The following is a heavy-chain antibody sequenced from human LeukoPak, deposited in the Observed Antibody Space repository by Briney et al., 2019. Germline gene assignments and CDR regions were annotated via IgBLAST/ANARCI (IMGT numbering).Heavy chain of an antibody. D-gene: IGHD3-16*01. CDR2: IYTSGST. Sequence: SQTLSLTRTVSGCSISSGSYYWSWIRQPAGKGLEWIGRIYTSGSTNYNPSLKSRVTISVDTSKNQFSLKLSSVTAADTAVYYCARDASVWAIFDYWGQGTLVTVSS. J-gene: IGHJ4*02. CDR3: ARDASVWAIFDY. CDR1: GCSISSGSYY. V-gene: IGHV4-61*02.